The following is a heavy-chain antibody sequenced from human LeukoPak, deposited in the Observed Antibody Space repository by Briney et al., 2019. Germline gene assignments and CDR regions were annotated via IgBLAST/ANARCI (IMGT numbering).Heavy chain of an antibody. J-gene: IGHJ4*02. CDR3: ASMSGYYPSYYFDY. Sequence: ASVKVSCKASGYTFISYGITWVRQAPGQGLEWLGWISAYNGNIDYAQKLQGRVTLTTDTSTSAAYMEVRSLRSDDTAVYYCASMSGYYPSYYFDYWGQGTLVTVSS. V-gene: IGHV1-18*01. CDR2: ISAYNGNI. D-gene: IGHD3-3*01. CDR1: GYTFISYG.